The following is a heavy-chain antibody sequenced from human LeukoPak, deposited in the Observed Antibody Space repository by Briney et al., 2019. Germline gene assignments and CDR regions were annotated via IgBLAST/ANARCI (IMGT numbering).Heavy chain of an antibody. CDR3: ARADCSGSTCYLRHSWFDP. Sequence: KRGGSLRLSCAASGFTLSSFDMNWVRQAPGKGLEWVSSISTSSRYIYYRDSVKGRFTISRDDAKNALYLQMNSLTVEDTAVYYCARADCSGSTCYLRHSWFDPWGQGTLVSVSS. D-gene: IGHD2-2*01. CDR1: GFTLSSFD. CDR2: ISTSSRYI. J-gene: IGHJ5*02. V-gene: IGHV3-21*06.